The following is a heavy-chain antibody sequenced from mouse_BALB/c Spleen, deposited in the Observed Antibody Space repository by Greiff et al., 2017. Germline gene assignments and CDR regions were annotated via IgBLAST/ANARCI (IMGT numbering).Heavy chain of an antibody. CDR2: ISSGSSTI. V-gene: IGHV5-17*02. Sequence: EVQLEESGGGLVQPGGSRKLSCAASGFTFSSFGMHWVRQTPEKGLEWVAYISSGSSTIYYADTVKGRFTISRDNPKNTLFLQMNSLRSEDTAMYYGARSPSYCYGSSYAMDYWGQGTPVTVSS. CDR3: ARSPSYCYGSSYAMDY. CDR1: GFTFSSFG. J-gene: IGHJ4*01. D-gene: IGHD1-1*01.